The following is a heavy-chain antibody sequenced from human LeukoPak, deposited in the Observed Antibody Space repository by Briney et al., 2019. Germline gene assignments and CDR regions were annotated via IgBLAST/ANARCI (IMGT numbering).Heavy chain of an antibody. Sequence: PGGSLRLSCAASGFTFSSYTMNWVRQAPGKGLEWVSSITRSSIYIYYADSLKGRFTISRDNAKNTLYLQMNSLRVEDTAVYYCVRSVSGKYGLFDYWGQGTLVTVSS. CDR3: VRSVSGKYGLFDY. CDR1: GFTFSSYT. CDR2: ITRSSIYI. V-gene: IGHV3-21*01. J-gene: IGHJ4*02. D-gene: IGHD1-26*01.